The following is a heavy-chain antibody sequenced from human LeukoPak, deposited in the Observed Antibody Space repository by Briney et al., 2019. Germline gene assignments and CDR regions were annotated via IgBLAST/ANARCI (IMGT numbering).Heavy chain of an antibody. J-gene: IGHJ3*02. V-gene: IGHV4-34*01. CDR1: SGSFNGYY. CDR2: INHSGST. Sequence: SETLSLTCSVYSGSFNGYYWSWIRQPPGKGLEWIGEINHSGSTNYNPSLKSRVTMSVDTSKNQFSLKLSSVTAADPAVYYCARMTSGAFDMWGQGTMVTVSS. CDR3: ARMTSGAFDM.